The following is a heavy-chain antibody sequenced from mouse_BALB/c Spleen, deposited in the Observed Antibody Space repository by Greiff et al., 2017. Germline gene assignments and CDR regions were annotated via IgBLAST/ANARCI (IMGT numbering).Heavy chain of an antibody. Sequence: DVQLQESGGGLVQPGGSLKLSCAASGFTFSSYGLSWVRQTPDKRLELVATINSNGGSTYYPDSVKGRFTISRDNAKNTLYLQMSSLKSEDTAMYCCERVGGGDGDYGGQGTTLTVAA. CDR2: INSNGGST. D-gene: IGHD1-1*02. CDR3: ERVGGGDGDY. J-gene: IGHJ2*01. CDR1: GFTFSSYG. V-gene: IGHV5-6-3*01.